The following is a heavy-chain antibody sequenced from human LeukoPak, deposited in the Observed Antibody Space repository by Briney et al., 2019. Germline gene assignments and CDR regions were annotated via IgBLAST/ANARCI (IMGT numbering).Heavy chain of an antibody. D-gene: IGHD3-22*01. Sequence: GGSLRLSCAASGFTFSSYSMSWVRQAPGKGLEWVSSISSSSSYIYYADSVKGRFTISRDNAKNSLYLQMNSLRAEDTAVYYCARDYDSSGYPDWGQGTLVTVSS. V-gene: IGHV3-21*01. CDR3: ARDYDSSGYPD. J-gene: IGHJ4*02. CDR2: ISSSSSYI. CDR1: GFTFSSYS.